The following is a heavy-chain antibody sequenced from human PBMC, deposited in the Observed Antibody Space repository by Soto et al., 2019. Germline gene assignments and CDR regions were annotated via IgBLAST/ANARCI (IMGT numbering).Heavy chain of an antibody. V-gene: IGHV3-53*01. Sequence: GGSLRLSCAASGFTVSSNYMSWVRQAPGKGLEWVSVIYSGGSTHCADSVKGRFTISRDNSKNTLYLQMNSLRAEDTAVYYCAGAPMVTDGFDYRGQGTLVTVSS. D-gene: IGHD5-18*01. CDR2: IYSGGST. CDR3: AGAPMVTDGFDY. J-gene: IGHJ4*02. CDR1: GFTVSSNY.